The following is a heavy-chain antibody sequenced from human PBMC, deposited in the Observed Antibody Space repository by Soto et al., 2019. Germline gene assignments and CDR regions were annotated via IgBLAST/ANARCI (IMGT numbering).Heavy chain of an antibody. Sequence: GGSLRLSCAASGFTFSTYAMHWVRQAPGKGLEWVAVISNDGSNKYYADSVKGRFTISRDNSKNTLYLQMNSLRAEDTAVYYCARGAYDFWSGYPEIYYFDYWGQGTLVTVSS. J-gene: IGHJ4*02. V-gene: IGHV3-30-3*01. CDR2: ISNDGSNK. CDR3: ARGAYDFWSGYPEIYYFDY. D-gene: IGHD3-3*01. CDR1: GFTFSTYA.